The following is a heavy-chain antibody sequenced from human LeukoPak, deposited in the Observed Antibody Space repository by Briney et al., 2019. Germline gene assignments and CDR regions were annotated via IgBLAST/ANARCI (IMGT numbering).Heavy chain of an antibody. CDR2: INPNSGGT. J-gene: IGHJ4*02. CDR1: GYTFTGYY. V-gene: IGHV1-2*02. CDR3: ARTFTRYFDWLPYY. D-gene: IGHD3-9*01. Sequence: GASVKVSCKASGYTFTGYYMHWVRQAPGQGLEWMGWINPNSGGTNYAQKFQGRVIMTRDTSISTAYMELSRLRSDDTAVYYCARTFTRYFDWLPYYWGQGTLVTVSS.